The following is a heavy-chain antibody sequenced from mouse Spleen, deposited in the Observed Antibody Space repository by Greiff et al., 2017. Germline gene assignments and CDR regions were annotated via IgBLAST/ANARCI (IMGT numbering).Heavy chain of an antibody. CDR2: ISSGSSTI. D-gene: IGHD3-3*01. Sequence: VQLKESGGGLVKPGGSLRLSCAASGFTFSDYGMHWVRQAPEKGLEWVAYISSGSSTIYYADTVKGRFTISRDNAKNTLFLQMTSLRSEDTAMYYCARRDVGFAYWGQGTLVTVSA. J-gene: IGHJ3*01. CDR1: GFTFSDYG. V-gene: IGHV5-17*01. CDR3: ARRDVGFAY.